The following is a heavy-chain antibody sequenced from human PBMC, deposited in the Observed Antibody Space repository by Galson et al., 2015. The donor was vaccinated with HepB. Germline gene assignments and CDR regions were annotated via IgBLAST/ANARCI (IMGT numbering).Heavy chain of an antibody. J-gene: IGHJ6*03. CDR1: GFTFSSYW. D-gene: IGHD1-26*01. V-gene: IGHV3-7*01. CDR2: IKQDGSEK. Sequence: SLRLSCAASGFTFSSYWMSWVRQAPGKGLEWVANIKQDGSEKYYVDSVKGRFTISRDNAKNSLYLQMNSLRAEDTAVYYCARDRVGWELFYSVRYYYYYMDVWGKGTTVTVSS. CDR3: ARDRVGWELFYSVRYYYYYMDV.